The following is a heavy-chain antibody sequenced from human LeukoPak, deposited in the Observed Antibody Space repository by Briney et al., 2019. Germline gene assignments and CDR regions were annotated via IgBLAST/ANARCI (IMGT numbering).Heavy chain of an antibody. CDR2: ISSSSSYI. Sequence: PGGSLRLSCAASGFTFSSYSMNWVRQAPGKGLEWVSSISSSSSYIYYADSVKGRFTISRDNAKNTLYLQMNSLRAEDTAVYYCAKDVYYYDSSGPDYWGQGTLVTVSS. CDR1: GFTFSSYS. CDR3: AKDVYYYDSSGPDY. V-gene: IGHV3-21*01. J-gene: IGHJ4*02. D-gene: IGHD3-22*01.